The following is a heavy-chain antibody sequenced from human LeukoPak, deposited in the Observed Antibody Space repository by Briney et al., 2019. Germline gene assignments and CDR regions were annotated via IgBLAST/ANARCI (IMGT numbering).Heavy chain of an antibody. J-gene: IGHJ4*02. Sequence: GGSLRLSCAASGFTLRTYSMNWVRQAPGKGLEWVSSISDGGTYKYYADLVKGRFTISRDSAKNSLYLQMNSLRAEDTAVYYCARSAPATAITDYWGQGTLVTVSS. D-gene: IGHD2-2*02. CDR1: GFTLRTYS. CDR2: ISDGGTYK. CDR3: ARSAPATAITDY. V-gene: IGHV3-21*01.